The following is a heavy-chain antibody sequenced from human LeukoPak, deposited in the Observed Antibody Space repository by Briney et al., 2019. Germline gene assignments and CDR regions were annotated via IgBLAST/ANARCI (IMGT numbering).Heavy chain of an antibody. V-gene: IGHV3-66*01. Sequence: GGSLRLSCAASGFNVRSNYMNWVRQAPGKGLEWVSVIYSGGSTYYADSVKGRFTISRDNSKNTLYLQMNSLRAEDTAVYYCARDGRHCTSTSCYGGLDVWGQGTTVTVSS. CDR3: ARDGRHCTSTSCYGGLDV. J-gene: IGHJ6*02. CDR1: GFNVRSNY. CDR2: IYSGGST. D-gene: IGHD2-2*01.